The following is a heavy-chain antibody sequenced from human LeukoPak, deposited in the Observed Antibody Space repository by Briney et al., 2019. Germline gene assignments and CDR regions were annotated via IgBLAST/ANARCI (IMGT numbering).Heavy chain of an antibody. D-gene: IGHD1-26*01. J-gene: IGHJ4*02. Sequence: PGGSLRLSCAASGFTFSDYYMSWIRQAPGKGLEWVSYISSGGSTIYYADSVKGRFTISRDNAKNSLYLQMNSLKTEDTAVYYCTMEDKYSGSYLQNFWGQGTLVTVSS. CDR3: TMEDKYSGSYLQNF. CDR2: ISSGGSTI. CDR1: GFTFSDYY. V-gene: IGHV3-11*01.